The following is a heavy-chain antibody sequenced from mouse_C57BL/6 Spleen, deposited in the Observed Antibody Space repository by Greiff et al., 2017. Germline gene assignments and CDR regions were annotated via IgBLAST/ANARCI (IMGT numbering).Heavy chain of an antibody. CDR1: GYTFTSYW. J-gene: IGHJ1*03. Sequence: QVQLQQPGAELVKPGASVKLSCKASGYTFTSYWMHWVKQRPGQGLEWIGMIHPYSGSTHYNEKFKSKATLTGDKSSSTAYMQLSRLTSEDSAVYYCALNTVVAHWYIDDWGTGTTVTVSS. CDR3: ALNTVVAHWYIDD. D-gene: IGHD1-1*01. V-gene: IGHV1-64*01. CDR2: IHPYSGST.